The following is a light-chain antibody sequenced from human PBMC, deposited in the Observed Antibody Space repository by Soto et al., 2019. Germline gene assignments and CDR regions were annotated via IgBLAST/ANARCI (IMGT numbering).Light chain of an antibody. CDR1: QSISSW. CDR2: GAS. J-gene: IGKJ1*01. Sequence: DMQMTQSPSTLSASVGDRVTITCLASQSISSWLAWYQQKPGKPPKVLIYGASNLQSGVPPRFSGSGSGTDFTLAISSLQPEDSATYYCLQDINYPWTFGQGTKVDVK. CDR3: LQDINYPWT. V-gene: IGKV1-5*01.